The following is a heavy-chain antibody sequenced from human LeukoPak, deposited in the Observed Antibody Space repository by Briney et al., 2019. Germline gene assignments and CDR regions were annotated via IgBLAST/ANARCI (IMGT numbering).Heavy chain of an antibody. CDR2: IIPIFGTA. Sequence: ASVKVSCKASGGTFSSYAISWVRQAPGQGLEWMGGIIPIFGTANYAQKFQGRVTITADKSTSTAYMELSSLGSEDTAVYYCARDLGYSSGWYSLDYWGQGTLVTVSS. J-gene: IGHJ4*02. CDR1: GGTFSSYA. CDR3: ARDLGYSSGWYSLDY. D-gene: IGHD6-19*01. V-gene: IGHV1-69*06.